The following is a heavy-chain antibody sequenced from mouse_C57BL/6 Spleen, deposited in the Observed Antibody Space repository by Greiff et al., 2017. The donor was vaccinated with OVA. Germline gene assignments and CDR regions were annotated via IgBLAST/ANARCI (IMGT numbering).Heavy chain of an antibody. CDR3: AREGVRGAMDY. V-gene: IGHV1-69*01. J-gene: IGHJ4*01. CDR1: GYTFTSYW. Sequence: VQLQQPGAELVMPGASVKLSCKASGYTFTSYWMHWVKQRPGQGLEWIGEIDPSDSYTNYNQKFKGKSTLTVDKSSSTAYMQLSSLTSEDSAVYYCAREGVRGAMDYWGQGTSVTVSS. CDR2: IDPSDSYT. D-gene: IGHD2-2*01.